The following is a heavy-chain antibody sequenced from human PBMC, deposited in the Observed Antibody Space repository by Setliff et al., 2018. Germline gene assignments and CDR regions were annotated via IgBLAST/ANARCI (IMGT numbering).Heavy chain of an antibody. V-gene: IGHV4-59*01. CDR3: ARSTYGGAAAAYYFDY. Sequence: NPSETLSLTCTVSGGSISDYYWSWIRQAPGKGLEWIGYIYYGGSTNYNPPLKSRVTISVDTSKNQFSLKLSSVTAADTAVYYCARSTYGGAAAAYYFDYWGQGTLVTV. CDR2: IYYGGST. CDR1: GGSISDYY. J-gene: IGHJ4*02. D-gene: IGHD6-13*01.